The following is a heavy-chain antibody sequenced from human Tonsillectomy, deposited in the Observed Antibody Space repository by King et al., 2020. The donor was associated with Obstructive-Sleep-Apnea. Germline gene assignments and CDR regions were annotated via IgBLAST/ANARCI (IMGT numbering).Heavy chain of an antibody. V-gene: IGHV3-21*01. CDR3: ARVNYYDSSGSIYRYFDL. D-gene: IGHD3-22*01. CDR1: GFTFSSYY. CDR2: IRSSSTNI. Sequence: QLVQSGGGLVKPGGSLRLSCVASGFTFSSYYMDWVRRAPGKGLEWVSSIRSSSTNIYYADSGKGRFTISRDNAKNSLYLQMNSLRAEDTATYYCARVNYYDSSGSIYRYFDLWGRGTLVTVSS. J-gene: IGHJ2*01.